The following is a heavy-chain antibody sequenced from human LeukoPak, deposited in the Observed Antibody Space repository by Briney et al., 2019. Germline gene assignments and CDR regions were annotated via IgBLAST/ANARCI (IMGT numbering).Heavy chain of an antibody. J-gene: IGHJ6*02. CDR2: IYPGDSDT. D-gene: IGHD5/OR15-5a*01. CDR3: ARHSTRYYYYGMDV. V-gene: IGHV5-51*01. CDR1: GYSYTSYW. Sequence: GESLKISCTSSGYSYTSYWIGWVRQMPGKGLEYMGVIYPGDSDTRYSPSFQGQVTISVDKSISTAYLQLSSLKASDTAMYYCARHSTRYYYYGMDVWGQGTMVTVSS.